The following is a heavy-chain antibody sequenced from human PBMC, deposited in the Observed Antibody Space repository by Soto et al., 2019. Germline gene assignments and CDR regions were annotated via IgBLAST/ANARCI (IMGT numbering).Heavy chain of an antibody. V-gene: IGHV1-69*01. CDR2: IIPIFGTA. J-gene: IGHJ6*02. D-gene: IGHD1-7*01. CDR3: ARGKTDNWNYVDYYYYGMDV. CDR1: GGTFSSYA. Sequence: SVKVSCKASGGTFSSYAISWVRQAPGQGLEWMGGIIPIFGTANYAQKFQGRVTITADESTSTAHMELSSLRYEDTAVYYCARGKTDNWNYVDYYYYGMDVWGQGTRSPSP.